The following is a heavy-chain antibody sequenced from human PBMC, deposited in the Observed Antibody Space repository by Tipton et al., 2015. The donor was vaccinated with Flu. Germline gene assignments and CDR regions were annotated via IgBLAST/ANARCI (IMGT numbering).Heavy chain of an antibody. CDR1: GYSISSGYY. CDR2: IYHSGST. V-gene: IGHV4-38-2*02. CDR3: ARLQTRWAFDI. Sequence: TLSLTRTVSGYSISSGYYWGWIRQPPGKGLEWIGSIYHSGSTYYNPSLKSRVTISVDTSKNQFSLKLSSVTAADTAVYYCARLQTRWAFDIWGQGTMVTVSS. J-gene: IGHJ3*02. D-gene: IGHD5-24*01.